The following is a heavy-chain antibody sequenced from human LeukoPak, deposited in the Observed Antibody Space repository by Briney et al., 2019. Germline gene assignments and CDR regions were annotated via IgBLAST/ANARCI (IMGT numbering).Heavy chain of an antibody. J-gene: IGHJ3*02. V-gene: IGHV1-46*01. CDR2: INPSGGST. CDR1: GYTFTSYY. Sequence: ASVKVSCKASGYTFTSYYMHWVRQAPGQGLEWMGIINPSGGSTSYAQKFQGRVTMTRDTSTSTVYMELSSLRSEDTAVYYCARDPPQLDAFDIWGQGTMVTDSS. CDR3: ARDPPQLDAFDI. D-gene: IGHD3-10*01.